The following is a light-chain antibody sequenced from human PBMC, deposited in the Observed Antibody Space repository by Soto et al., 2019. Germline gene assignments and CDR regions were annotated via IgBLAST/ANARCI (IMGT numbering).Light chain of an antibody. CDR2: EVN. Sequence: QSALTQPASVSGSPGQSITISCTGSSSNVGGYNHVSWYQQHPGKAPKVMLYEVNNRPSGVSARFSGSKSGNMASLTISGLQADDEADYYCSSYTTSSTLVFGTGTKLTVL. V-gene: IGLV2-14*01. CDR3: SSYTTSSTLV. J-gene: IGLJ1*01. CDR1: SSNVGGYNH.